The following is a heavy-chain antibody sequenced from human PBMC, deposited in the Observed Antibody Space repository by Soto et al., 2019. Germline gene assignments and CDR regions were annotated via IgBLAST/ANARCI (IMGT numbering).Heavy chain of an antibody. CDR3: ARGVSASCGYYYYVMDV. D-gene: IGHD2-8*01. Sequence: EVQLVESGGGLVQPGGSLRLSCTASGFTVSSNYMSWVRQAPGKGLEWVSVIYSGGTTYYADSVKGRFTISRDKSKNTLYLQMNSMRAEDTAVYYCARGVSASCGYYYYVMDVWGQGTTVTVSS. V-gene: IGHV3-66*01. CDR2: IYSGGTT. CDR1: GFTVSSNY. J-gene: IGHJ6*02.